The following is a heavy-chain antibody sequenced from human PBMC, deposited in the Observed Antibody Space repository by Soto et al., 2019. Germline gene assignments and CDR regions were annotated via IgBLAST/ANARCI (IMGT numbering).Heavy chain of an antibody. J-gene: IGHJ4*02. Sequence: PWETLSLTCTVSGGSVSGYYWSWVRQPAGKGLEWIGRIYTSGSTNYNPSLKSRVTMSLDSSKNQFSLKLNSVPAADTAVYYCARVIAPYYSDSSGWYFDSWGQGALVTVSS. CDR3: ARVIAPYYSDSSGWYFDS. V-gene: IGHV4-4*07. D-gene: IGHD3-22*01. CDR1: GGSVSGYY. CDR2: IYTSGST.